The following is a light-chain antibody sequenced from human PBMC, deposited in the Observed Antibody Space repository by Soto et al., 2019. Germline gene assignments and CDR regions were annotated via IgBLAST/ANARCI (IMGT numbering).Light chain of an antibody. CDR3: QQYYSSWT. CDR1: QSISSW. Sequence: DIQMTQSPSTLSASVGDRVTITCRASQSISSWLAWYQQKPGKAPKVLIYKASNLESGVPSRFSGSGSGTEFTLTISSLQPDDFATYYCQQYYSSWTFGQGTKVDIK. J-gene: IGKJ1*01. CDR2: KAS. V-gene: IGKV1-5*03.